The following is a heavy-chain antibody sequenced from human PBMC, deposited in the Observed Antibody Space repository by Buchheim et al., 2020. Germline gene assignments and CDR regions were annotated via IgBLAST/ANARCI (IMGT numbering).Heavy chain of an antibody. D-gene: IGHD3-22*01. CDR1: GFTFVTYA. CDR3: ARKAFGSGNYYFDF. CDR2: ISGTGSRT. Sequence: EVQLLESGGALVQPGGSLRLSCAASGFTFVTYAMTWVRQAPGKGLEWVSRISGTGSRTYYADSVKGRFTIPRDNSKNTLFLQMNSLRAKDTAVYYCARKAFGSGNYYFDFWGQGTL. J-gene: IGHJ4*02. V-gene: IGHV3-23*01.